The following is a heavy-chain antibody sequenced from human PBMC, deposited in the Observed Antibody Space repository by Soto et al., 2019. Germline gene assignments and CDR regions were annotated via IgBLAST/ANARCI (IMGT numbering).Heavy chain of an antibody. J-gene: IGHJ5*02. CDR1: GFTFSSYA. V-gene: IGHV3-33*01. CDR2: IWSDGSKK. CDR3: ARDEEP. Sequence: QVQLVESGGGVVQPGRSLRLSCAASGFTFSSYAMHWVRQAPGKGLEWVAVIWSDGSKKYYGDSVKGRFTFSRDNSKNTLYLQMISLKVEDTAVYYCARDEEPWGQGTLVIVSS.